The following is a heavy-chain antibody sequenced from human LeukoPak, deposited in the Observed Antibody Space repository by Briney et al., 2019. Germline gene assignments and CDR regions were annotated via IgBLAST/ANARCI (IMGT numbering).Heavy chain of an antibody. CDR2: FDPEDGET. Sequence: ASVKVSCKVSGYTLTELSMHWVRQAPGKGLEWMGGFDPEDGETIYAQKFQGRVTMTEDTFTDTAYMELSSLRSEDTAVYYCATASYGSGSYSGSVDIWGQGTMVTVSS. J-gene: IGHJ3*02. CDR3: ATASYGSGSYSGSVDI. V-gene: IGHV1-24*01. CDR1: GYTLTELS. D-gene: IGHD3-10*01.